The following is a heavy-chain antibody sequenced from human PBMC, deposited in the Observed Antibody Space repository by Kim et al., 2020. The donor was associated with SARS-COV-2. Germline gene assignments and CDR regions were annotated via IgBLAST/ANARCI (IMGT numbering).Heavy chain of an antibody. CDR2: ISAYNGNT. CDR3: ARDFEFSQGPKNCSGGSCYSPSFDY. CDR1: GYTFTSYG. D-gene: IGHD2-15*01. J-gene: IGHJ4*02. Sequence: ASVKVSCKASGYTFTSYGISWVRQAPGQGLEWMGWISAYNGNTNYAQKLQGRVTMTTDTSTSTAYMELRSLRSDDTAVYYCARDFEFSQGPKNCSGGSCYSPSFDYWGQGTLVTVSS. V-gene: IGHV1-18*04.